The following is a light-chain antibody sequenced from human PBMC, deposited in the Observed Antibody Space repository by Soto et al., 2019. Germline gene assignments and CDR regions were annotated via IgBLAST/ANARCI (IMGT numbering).Light chain of an antibody. J-gene: IGKJ1*01. V-gene: IGKV3-20*01. CDR2: GAS. CDR1: RSLTTN. Sequence: EVVMTQSPGTLSVSPGGRATLSCRASRSLTTNLAWYQKKPGQAPRLLIYGASNRATGIPDRFSGSGSGTDSTLTISRLQPEDFAVYYCQQYGSPGTFGQGTKVDIK. CDR3: QQYGSPGT.